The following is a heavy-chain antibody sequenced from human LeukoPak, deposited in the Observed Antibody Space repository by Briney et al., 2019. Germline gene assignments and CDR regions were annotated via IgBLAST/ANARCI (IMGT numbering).Heavy chain of an antibody. CDR2: IYYSGST. J-gene: IGHJ4*02. Sequence: KTSQTLSLTCTVSGGSISSGGYYWSWIRQHPGKGLEWIGYIYYSGSTYYNPSLKSRVTISVDTSKNQFSLKLSSVTAADTTVYYCARADYAEGFDCWGQGTLVTVSS. CDR3: ARADYAEGFDC. V-gene: IGHV4-31*03. D-gene: IGHD4-17*01. CDR1: GGSISSGGYY.